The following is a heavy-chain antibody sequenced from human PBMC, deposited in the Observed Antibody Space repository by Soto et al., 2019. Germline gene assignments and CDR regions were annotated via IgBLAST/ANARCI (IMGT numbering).Heavy chain of an antibody. J-gene: IGHJ4*02. CDR2: ISGSGGST. CDR1: GFTFSSYA. CDR3: AKFREGGYYSGIFDY. D-gene: IGHD3-22*01. Sequence: PAGSLRLSCAASGFTFSSYAMGWVRQAPGKGLEWVSAISGSGGSTYYADSVKGRFTISRDNSKNTLYLQMNSLRAEDTAVYYCAKFREGGYYSGIFDYWSQGTLVTVSS. V-gene: IGHV3-23*01.